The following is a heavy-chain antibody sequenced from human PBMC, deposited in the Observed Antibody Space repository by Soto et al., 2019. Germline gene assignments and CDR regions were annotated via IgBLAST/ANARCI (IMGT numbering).Heavy chain of an antibody. CDR3: ARGVYGSGNYYTGPSAFDI. CDR2: NIPVFNTA. J-gene: IGHJ3*02. CDR1: GGTLSDHG. D-gene: IGHD3-10*01. Sequence: QVQLEQSGAEVKKPGSSVKISCKASGGTLSDHGVSWLRQAPGQGLEWVGGNIPVFNTAKYAPKFQGRVTIAADQSTNIAYMELGSLRSDDTAFYYCARGVYGSGNYYTGPSAFDIWGQGTLVIVSS. V-gene: IGHV1-69*01.